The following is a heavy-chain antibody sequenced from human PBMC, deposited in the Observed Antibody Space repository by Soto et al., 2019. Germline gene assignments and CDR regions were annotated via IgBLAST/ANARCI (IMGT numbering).Heavy chain of an antibody. CDR3: AKSPGYNYYYGMDV. CDR1: GFTFNSYA. V-gene: IGHV3-23*01. CDR2: IGGSGDST. J-gene: IGHJ6*02. Sequence: PGGSLRLSCAASGFTFNSYAMSWVRQAPGKGLEWVSAIGGSGDSTFYADSVKGRFTISRDNSKNTLYLQMNSLRAEDTAVYYCAKSPGYNYYYGMDVWGQGTTVTVSS.